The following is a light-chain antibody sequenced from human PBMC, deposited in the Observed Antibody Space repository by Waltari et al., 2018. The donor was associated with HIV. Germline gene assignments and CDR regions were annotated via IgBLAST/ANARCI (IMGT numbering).Light chain of an antibody. CDR2: GAS. CDR1: QSVSSSD. CDR3: QQYSNSLIT. Sequence: PGERGTLSCRASQSVSSSDLVWYQQRPGQTPRILFYGASNRATGIPDRFSGSGSGPDFTLTISRLEPEDFVVYYCQQYSNSLITFGQGTRLEIK. V-gene: IGKV3-20*01. J-gene: IGKJ5*01.